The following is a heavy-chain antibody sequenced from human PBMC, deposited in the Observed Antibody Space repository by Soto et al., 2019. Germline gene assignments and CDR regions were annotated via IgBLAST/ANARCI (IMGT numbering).Heavy chain of an antibody. CDR1: GGSFSGYY. V-gene: IGHV4-34*01. D-gene: IGHD3-9*01. J-gene: IGHJ4*02. Sequence: XGTLSLTCAVYGGSFSGYYGSWMRQPPGKGLEWIGEINHSGSTNYNPSLKSRVTISVDTSKNQFSLKLSSVTAADTAVYYCARVLRYFDWFLVPTCYFDYWGQGTLVTVSS. CDR3: ARVLRYFDWFLVPTCYFDY. CDR2: INHSGST.